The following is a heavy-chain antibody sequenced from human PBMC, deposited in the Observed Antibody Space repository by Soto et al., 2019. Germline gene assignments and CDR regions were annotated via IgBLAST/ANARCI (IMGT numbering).Heavy chain of an antibody. D-gene: IGHD3-10*01. V-gene: IGHV3-23*01. Sequence: EVQLLESGGGLVQPGGSLRLSCAASGFSFRNYAMSWVRQAPGKGLEWISTLTGSSSNIYYADSVKGRFAISRDNSRNPRYLQMNSLTAEDTTVYYCANGRATYGLLTHDYWGQGTLVTVSS. CDR1: GFSFRNYA. CDR3: ANGRATYGLLTHDY. CDR2: LTGSSSNI. J-gene: IGHJ4*02.